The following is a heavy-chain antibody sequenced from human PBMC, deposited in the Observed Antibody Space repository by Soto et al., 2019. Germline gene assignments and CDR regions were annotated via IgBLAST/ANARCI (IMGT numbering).Heavy chain of an antibody. Sequence: QVQLQESGPGLVKPSQTLSLTCTVSGGSISSGDYYWSWIRQPPGKGLEWIGYIYYSGSTYYNPSLKSRVTISVDTSKNQFSLKLSSVTAADTAVYYCARGNGYCSSTSGQSWFDPWGQGTLVTVSS. J-gene: IGHJ5*02. CDR2: IYYSGST. V-gene: IGHV4-30-4*01. CDR1: GGSISSGDYY. CDR3: ARGNGYCSSTSGQSWFDP. D-gene: IGHD2-2*01.